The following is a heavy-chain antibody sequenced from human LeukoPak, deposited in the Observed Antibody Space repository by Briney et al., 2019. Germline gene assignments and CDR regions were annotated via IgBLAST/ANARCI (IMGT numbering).Heavy chain of an antibody. J-gene: IGHJ4*02. CDR2: ISDNGINK. CDR3: AGGLLGCSGGSCYPTDY. CDR1: GFTFSSYA. D-gene: IGHD2-15*01. Sequence: GGSLRLSCAASGFTFSSYAMSWVRQAPGKGLEWVAVISDNGINKYYVDSVKGRFTISRDNSKNTLYLQMDSLRAEDTAVYYCAGGLLGCSGGSCYPTDYWGQGTLVTVSS. V-gene: IGHV3-30*03.